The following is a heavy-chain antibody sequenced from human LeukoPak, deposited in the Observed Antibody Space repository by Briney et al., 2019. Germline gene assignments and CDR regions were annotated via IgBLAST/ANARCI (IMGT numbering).Heavy chain of an antibody. V-gene: IGHV3-7*01. CDR3: AREPDNWFDP. CDR2: IKQDGSEK. CDR1: GFTFTRHL. J-gene: IGHJ5*02. Sequence: PGGSLRLSCAASGFTFTRHLMSWVRQAPGKRLEWVANIKQDGSEKFYVESVRGRFTISKDNAKNSLYLQMNSLRAEDTAVYYCAREPDNWFDPWGQGTLVTVSS.